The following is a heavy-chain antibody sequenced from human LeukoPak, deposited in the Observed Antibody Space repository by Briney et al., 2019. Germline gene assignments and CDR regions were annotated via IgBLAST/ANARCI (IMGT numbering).Heavy chain of an antibody. CDR1: GFTFSTYA. J-gene: IGHJ6*03. Sequence: PGGSLRLSCAASGFTFSTYAMNWVRQAPAKGPEWVSTIGGGGPTTDYADSVKDRFTISRDNSKNTLYLQMNSLRAEDTALYYCAKDGSWGDYYFYFYIDVWGKGTTVTVSS. CDR2: IGGGGPTT. CDR3: AKDGSWGDYYFYFYIDV. V-gene: IGHV3-23*01. D-gene: IGHD3-16*01.